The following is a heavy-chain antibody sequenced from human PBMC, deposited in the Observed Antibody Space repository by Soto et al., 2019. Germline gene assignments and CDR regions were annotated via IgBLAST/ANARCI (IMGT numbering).Heavy chain of an antibody. J-gene: IGHJ5*02. CDR1: GVSVSSDY. Sequence: EVQLVESGGGLIQPGGSLSLSCAASGVSVSSDYMTWVRQAPGKGLEWVSVIYVGVTTSYAESVKGRFIVSRDNSKNKLYLQMNSLRVEDTAVYYCARGAGYCSGGSCYGRDWFDTWGQGVLVTVST. D-gene: IGHD2-15*01. V-gene: IGHV3-53*01. CDR2: IYVGVTT. CDR3: ARGAGYCSGGSCYGRDWFDT.